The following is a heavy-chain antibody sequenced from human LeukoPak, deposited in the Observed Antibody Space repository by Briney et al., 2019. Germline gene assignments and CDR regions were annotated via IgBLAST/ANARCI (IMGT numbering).Heavy chain of an antibody. CDR3: ARDLTVTIPAEGY. CDR1: GYTFTGYY. Sequence: ASVKVSCKTSGYTFTGYYMHWVRQAPGQGLEWMGWISAYNGNTNYAQKLQGRVTMTTDTSTSTAYMELRSLRSDDTAVYYCARDLTVTIPAEGYWGQGTLVTVSS. D-gene: IGHD4-17*01. CDR2: ISAYNGNT. J-gene: IGHJ4*02. V-gene: IGHV1-18*04.